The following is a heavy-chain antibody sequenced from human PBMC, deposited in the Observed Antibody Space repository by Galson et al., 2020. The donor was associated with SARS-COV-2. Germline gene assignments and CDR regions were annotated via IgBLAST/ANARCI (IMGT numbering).Heavy chain of an antibody. D-gene: IGHD2-2*01. V-gene: IGHV4-34*01. CDR3: ARGRGCSSSSCRLGVDV. Sequence: SETLSLTCAVYGGSFSGYYWSWIRQPPGKGLEWIGEINHSRSTNYNPSLKSRVTISVDTSKNQFSLKLSSVTAADTAVYYCARGRGCSSSSCRLGVDVWGKGTTVTVSS. CDR1: GGSFSGYY. J-gene: IGHJ6*04. CDR2: INHSRST.